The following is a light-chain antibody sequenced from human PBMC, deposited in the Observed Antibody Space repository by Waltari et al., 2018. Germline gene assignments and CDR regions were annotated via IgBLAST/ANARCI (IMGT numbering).Light chain of an antibody. CDR3: NSYTSSTNVV. CDR1: SGDVGAHNY. V-gene: IGLV2-14*03. J-gene: IGLJ2*01. Sequence: QSVLTQSASVSGSPGQSITISRTGTSGDVGAHNYVSWYQQHPGKAPQLIIYDVSKRPSGVSNRISASKSGNTASLTISGLQAEDEAHYYCNSYTSSTNVVFGGGTKLTVL. CDR2: DVS.